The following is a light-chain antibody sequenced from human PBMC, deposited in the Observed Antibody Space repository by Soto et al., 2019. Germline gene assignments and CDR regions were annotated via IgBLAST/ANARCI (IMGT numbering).Light chain of an antibody. J-gene: IGKJ1*01. CDR3: QQFNNWPRT. CDR2: RAS. V-gene: IGKV3-15*01. CDR1: QSVSSK. Sequence: EIVMTQSPATLSVSPGERATLSCRASQSVSSKLAWYQQKPGQAPRLLIYRASTRATDIPARFSGSGSGTEFTLTSSRLQSEDFAVYYCQQFNNWPRTVGQGTKVDSK.